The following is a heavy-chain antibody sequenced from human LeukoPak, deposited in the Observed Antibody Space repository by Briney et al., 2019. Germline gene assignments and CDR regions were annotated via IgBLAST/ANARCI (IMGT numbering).Heavy chain of an antibody. Sequence: HAGGSLRLSCAASAFTVSSNFMTWVRQAPGKGLEWVSRIYAGGGTYYAGSVQGRFSISRHLSKNTVDLQMNSLRLEDTAVYYCAKGRYFDSVGYYSFVFWGQGTLVTVSS. D-gene: IGHD3-22*01. CDR1: AFTVSSNF. J-gene: IGHJ4*02. CDR2: IYAGGGT. V-gene: IGHV3-53*04. CDR3: AKGRYFDSVGYYSFVF.